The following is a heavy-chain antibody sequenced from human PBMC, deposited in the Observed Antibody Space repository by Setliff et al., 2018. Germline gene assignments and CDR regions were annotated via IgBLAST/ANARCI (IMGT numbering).Heavy chain of an antibody. CDR1: GFTFSTYR. CDR3: ARTCSGSGCYAGLES. D-gene: IGHD2-15*01. CDR2: IWDDGVKK. V-gene: IGHV3-33*08. J-gene: IGHJ4*02. Sequence: PGGVLRLSCAASGFTFSTYRMHWVRQAPGKGLEWVAVIWDDGVKKYHADSVKGRFTISRDNSKNTLYLQMNSLRPEDTAVYYCARTCSGSGCYAGLESWGQGTPVTVSS.